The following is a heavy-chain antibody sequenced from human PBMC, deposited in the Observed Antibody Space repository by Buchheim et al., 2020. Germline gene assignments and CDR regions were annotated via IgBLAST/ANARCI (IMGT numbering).Heavy chain of an antibody. V-gene: IGHV3-33*01. Sequence: QVQLVGSGGGVVQPGRSLRLSCAASGFTFSSYGMHWVRQAPGKGLEWVAVIWYDGSNKYYADSVKDRFTISRDNSKNTLYLQMNSLRAEDTAVYYCARDRDTIFGVITPGWYFDLWGRGTL. J-gene: IGHJ2*01. CDR3: ARDRDTIFGVITPGWYFDL. D-gene: IGHD3-3*01. CDR2: IWYDGSNK. CDR1: GFTFSSYG.